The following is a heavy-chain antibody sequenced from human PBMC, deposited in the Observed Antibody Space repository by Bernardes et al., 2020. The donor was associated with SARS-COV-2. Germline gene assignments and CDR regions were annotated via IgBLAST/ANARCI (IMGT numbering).Heavy chain of an antibody. J-gene: IGHJ4*02. V-gene: IGHV4-39*01. D-gene: IGHD6-6*01. CDR1: GGSISSSSYY. CDR3: ARQSSSSSDY. CDR2: IYYSGST. Sequence: ETLSLTCTVSGGSISSSSYYWGWIRQPPGKGLEWIGSIYYSGSTYYNPSLKSRVTISVDTSKNQFSLKLSSVTAADTAVYYCARQSSSSSDYWGQGTLVTVSS.